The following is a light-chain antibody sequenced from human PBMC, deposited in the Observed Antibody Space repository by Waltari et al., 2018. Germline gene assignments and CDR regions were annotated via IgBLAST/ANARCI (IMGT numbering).Light chain of an antibody. CDR1: QDIANY. Sequence: DIQMTQSPSFLSASGGDRVTLTCRAAQDIANYLSWYQQKPGKPPKSLIYAASSLESGVPPRVSGSGSGTEFTLTITDIQPEDFATYYCLQYKSQPFTFGPGTKLDIK. J-gene: IGKJ3*01. CDR3: LQYKSQPFT. CDR2: AAS. V-gene: IGKV1-17*02.